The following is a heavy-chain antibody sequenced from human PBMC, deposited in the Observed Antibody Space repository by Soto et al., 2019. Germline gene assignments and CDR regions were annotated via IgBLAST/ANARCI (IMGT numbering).Heavy chain of an antibody. CDR1: GYNFTTYA. D-gene: IGHD2-2*01. CDR2: ISAHNGNT. J-gene: IGHJ4*02. Sequence: ASVKVSCKASGYNFTTYAVNWVRQAPGQGLEWMGWISAHNGNTNYAEKIQDRVAMTTDTSTTTAYMELRSLRSDDTAVYYCASTPEGYCSSSSCPFDYWGQGTLVTVSS. CDR3: ASTPEGYCSSSSCPFDY. V-gene: IGHV1-18*04.